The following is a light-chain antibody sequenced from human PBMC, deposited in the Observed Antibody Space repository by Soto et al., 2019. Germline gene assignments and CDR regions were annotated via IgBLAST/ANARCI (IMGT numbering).Light chain of an antibody. V-gene: IGKV3-11*01. CDR3: QQRSNWHLT. CDR1: QSVSSY. Sequence: EIVLTQSPATLSLSPGERATLSFRASQSVSSYLAWYQQKPGQAPRLLIYDVSNRATDIPARFSGSGSGTDFTLTISSLEPEDFAVYYCQQRSNWHLTFGGGTKVDI. J-gene: IGKJ4*01. CDR2: DVS.